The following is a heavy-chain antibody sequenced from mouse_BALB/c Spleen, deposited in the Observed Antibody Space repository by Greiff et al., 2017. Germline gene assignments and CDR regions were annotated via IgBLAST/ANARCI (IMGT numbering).Heavy chain of an antibody. CDR3: ASPITTGGYYAMDY. D-gene: IGHD2-4*01. CDR2: INPSTGYT. J-gene: IGHJ4*01. Sequence: VQLQQSGAELAKPGASVKMSCKASGYTFTSYWMHWVKQRPGQGLEWIGYINPSTGYTEYNQKFKDKATLTADKSSSTAYMQLSSLTSEDSAVYYCASPITTGGYYAMDYWGQGTSVTVSS. V-gene: IGHV1-7*01. CDR1: GYTFTSYW.